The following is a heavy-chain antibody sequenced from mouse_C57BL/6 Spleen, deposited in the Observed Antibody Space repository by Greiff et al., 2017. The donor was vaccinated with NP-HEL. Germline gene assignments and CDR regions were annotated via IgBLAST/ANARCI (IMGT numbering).Heavy chain of an antibody. CDR2: INPYNGDT. CDR1: GYSFTGYF. J-gene: IGHJ3*01. Sequence: VQLQQSGPELVKPGDSVKISCKASGYSFTGYFMNWVMQSHGKSLEWIGRINPYNGDTFYNQKFKGKATLTVDKSSSTAHMELRSLTSEDSAVYYCARDDYYGSSPAWFAYWGQGTLVTVSA. D-gene: IGHD1-1*01. V-gene: IGHV1-20*01. CDR3: ARDDYYGSSPAWFAY.